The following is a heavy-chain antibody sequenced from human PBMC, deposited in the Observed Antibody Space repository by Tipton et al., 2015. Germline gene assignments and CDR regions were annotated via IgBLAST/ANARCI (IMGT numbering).Heavy chain of an antibody. J-gene: IGHJ4*02. Sequence: TLSLTCTVSGGSIRTYYWVWILQPPGRGLESIGYIYHSGSTNYNPSLKSRVTISVDTSKTQFSLKMNSMTASDTAVYYCARARGRHGGLFDSWGQGILVTVSP. V-gene: IGHV4-59*01. CDR3: ARARGRHGGLFDS. D-gene: IGHD4-23*01. CDR2: IYHSGST. CDR1: GGSIRTYY.